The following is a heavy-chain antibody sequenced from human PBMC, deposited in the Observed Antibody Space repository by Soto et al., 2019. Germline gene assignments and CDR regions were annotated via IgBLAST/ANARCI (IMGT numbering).Heavy chain of an antibody. J-gene: IGHJ5*02. CDR2: ISYDGSNK. D-gene: IGHD4-4*01. Sequence: GGLLRLPWAVAEGKCRNDGGRRILKDPGKGLEWVAVISYDGSNKYYADSVKGRFTISRDNSKNTLYLQMNSLRAEDTVVYYCASSNYLYVGFSDPWGQGTLVPVSS. V-gene: IGHV3-30-3*01. CDR1: EGKCRNDG. CDR3: ASSNYLYVGFSDP.